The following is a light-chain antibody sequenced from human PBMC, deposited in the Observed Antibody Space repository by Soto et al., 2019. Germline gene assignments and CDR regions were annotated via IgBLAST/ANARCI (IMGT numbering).Light chain of an antibody. CDR1: QSVSSSY. Sequence: EIVLTQSPGTLSLSPGERATLSCRARQSVSSSYLAWYQLKPGQAPRLVIYGASNRATGIPDRFSGSGSGTDFTLTINRLEPEDFAVYYCQQYGSSPPYTFGQGTKLDIK. J-gene: IGKJ2*01. CDR3: QQYGSSPPYT. V-gene: IGKV3-20*01. CDR2: GAS.